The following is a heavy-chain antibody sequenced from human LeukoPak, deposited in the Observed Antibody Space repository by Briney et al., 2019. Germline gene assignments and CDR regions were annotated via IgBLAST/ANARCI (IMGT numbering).Heavy chain of an antibody. CDR2: IYSSGSD. CDR1: GDSINSGGYC. D-gene: IGHD2-15*01. V-gene: IGHV4-30-2*01. CDR3: ARDRGSLEAFDI. Sequence: PSETLSLTCAVSGDSINSGGYCWSWFRQPPGKGLEWIGYIYSSGSDSYNQSLKSRVTISLDRSENQSSLKLNSVAAADTALYYCARDRGSLEAFDIWGQGTMVTVSS. J-gene: IGHJ3*02.